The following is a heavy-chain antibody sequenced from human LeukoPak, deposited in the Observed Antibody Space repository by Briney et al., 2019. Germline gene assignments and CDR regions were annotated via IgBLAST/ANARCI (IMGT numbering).Heavy chain of an antibody. CDR1: GFTFSTYA. Sequence: GGSLRLSCAASGFTFSTYAMSWVRQAPGKGLEWVSAISGSGGSTYYADSVKGRFTISRDNSKNTLYLQMNSLRAEDTAVYYCAKVANYYYDSSGSHYFDYWGQGTLVTVSS. V-gene: IGHV3-23*01. CDR2: ISGSGGST. D-gene: IGHD3-22*01. J-gene: IGHJ4*02. CDR3: AKVANYYYDSSGSHYFDY.